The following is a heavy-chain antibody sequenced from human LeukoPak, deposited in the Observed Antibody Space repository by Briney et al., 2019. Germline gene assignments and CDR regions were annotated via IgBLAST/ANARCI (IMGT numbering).Heavy chain of an antibody. CDR2: ISGDGGST. Sequence: PGGSLRRSCAASGFTFDDYAMHWVRRAPGKGLEWVSLISGDGGSTYYADSVKGRFTISRDNSKNSLYLQMNSRRTEDAGLYYCARGREFDPWGQGTLVTVSA. CDR3: ARGREFDP. CDR1: GFTFDDYA. J-gene: IGHJ5*02. D-gene: IGHD3-10*01. V-gene: IGHV3-43*02.